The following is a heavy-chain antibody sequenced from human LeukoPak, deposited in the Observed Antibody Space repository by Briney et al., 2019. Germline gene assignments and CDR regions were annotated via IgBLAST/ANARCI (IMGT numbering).Heavy chain of an antibody. Sequence: ASVKVSCKASGYTFTHYYMHWVRQAPGQGLEWMGIINPSGGNTNYAQKLQGRVTMTTDTSTSTAYMELRSLRSDDTAVYYCARDALSVGMDVWGQGTTVTVSS. CDR3: ARDALSVGMDV. D-gene: IGHD5/OR15-5a*01. J-gene: IGHJ6*02. CDR1: GYTFTHYY. CDR2: INPSGGNT. V-gene: IGHV1-46*01.